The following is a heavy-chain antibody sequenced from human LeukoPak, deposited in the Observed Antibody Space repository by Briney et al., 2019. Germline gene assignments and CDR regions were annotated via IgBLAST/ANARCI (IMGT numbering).Heavy chain of an antibody. CDR2: ISGSGGST. CDR3: AKDAAYAPPNLCSGGSCYSVLDWFDP. J-gene: IGHJ5*02. V-gene: IGHV3-23*01. Sequence: GGSLRLSCAASGFTFSSYAMSWVRQAPGKGLEWVSAISGSGGSTYYADSVKGRFTISRDNSKNTLYLQMNSLRAEDTAVYYCAKDAAYAPPNLCSGGSCYSVLDWFDPWGQGTLVTVSS. CDR1: GFTFSSYA. D-gene: IGHD2-15*01.